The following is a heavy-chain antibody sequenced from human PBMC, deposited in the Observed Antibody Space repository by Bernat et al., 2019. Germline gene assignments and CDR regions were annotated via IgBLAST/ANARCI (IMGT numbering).Heavy chain of an antibody. V-gene: IGHV3-53*02. J-gene: IGHJ3*02. CDR1: GFTVSSNY. D-gene: IGHD5-18*01. CDR2: MYSGGST. Sequence: EVQLVETGGGLIQPGGSLRLSCVASGFTVSSNYMSWVRQAPGKGLEWGSVMYSGGSTYYADSVQGRFTISKDNSKNTLYLQMNSLRAEDTAVYCCARLDVDTTDAFDIWGQGTMVTVSS. CDR3: ARLDVDTTDAFDI.